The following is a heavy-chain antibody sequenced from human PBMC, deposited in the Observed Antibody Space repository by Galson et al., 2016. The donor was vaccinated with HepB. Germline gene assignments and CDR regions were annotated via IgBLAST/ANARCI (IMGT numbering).Heavy chain of an antibody. CDR3: AKAAYGGSYGFDY. CDR1: GFTFSSYG. J-gene: IGHJ4*02. Sequence: SLRLSCAASGFTFSSYGMHWVRQAPGKGLEWVAVISYDGSNKYYADSVKGRFTISRDNSKNTLYLQMNSLRAEDTAVYYCAKAAYGGSYGFDYWGQGTLVTVSS. V-gene: IGHV3-30*18. D-gene: IGHD1-26*01. CDR2: ISYDGSNK.